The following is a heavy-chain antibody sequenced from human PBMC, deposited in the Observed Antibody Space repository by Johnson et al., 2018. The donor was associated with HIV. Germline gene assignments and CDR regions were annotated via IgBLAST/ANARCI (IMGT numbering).Heavy chain of an antibody. D-gene: IGHD3-10*01. J-gene: IGHJ3*02. CDR2: IKQDGSEK. V-gene: IGHV3-7*01. Sequence: VQLVESGGGLVKPGGSLRLSCAASGFTFSDYYMSWVRQAPGKGLEWVAYIKQDGSEKYYVDSVKGRFTISRDNAKNTLYLQMNSLRAEDTAVYYCARALKKTRGVLALTFDIWGQGTMVTVSS. CDR1: GFTFSDYY. CDR3: ARALKKTRGVLALTFDI.